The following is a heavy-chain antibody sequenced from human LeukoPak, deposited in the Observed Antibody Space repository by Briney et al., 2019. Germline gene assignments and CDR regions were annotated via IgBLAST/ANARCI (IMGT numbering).Heavy chain of an antibody. CDR1: GFTFSNAW. V-gene: IGHV3-53*01. CDR3: ARGGSYLSAFDI. Sequence: GGSLRLSCAASGFTFSNAWMSSVRQAPGKGLEWVSIIYSGGSTFYADSVKGRFTISRDNSKNTLYLQMNSLRAEDTAVYYCARGGSYLSAFDIWGQGTMVTVSS. D-gene: IGHD1-26*01. J-gene: IGHJ3*02. CDR2: IYSGGST.